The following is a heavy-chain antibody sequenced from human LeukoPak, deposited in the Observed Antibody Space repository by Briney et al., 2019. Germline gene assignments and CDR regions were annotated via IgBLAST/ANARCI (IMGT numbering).Heavy chain of an antibody. D-gene: IGHD3-16*01. Sequence: GGSLSFSGAGSGFIFNNYAMHWVRHPPGKGLEWVSGISWNSGSIDCADSVKGRFTISRDNAKNSLYLQMSNLRAEDTAVYFCARGGGLDVWGQGATVTVSS. CDR2: ISWNSGSI. CDR3: ARGGGLDV. J-gene: IGHJ6*02. CDR1: GFIFNNYA. V-gene: IGHV3-9*01.